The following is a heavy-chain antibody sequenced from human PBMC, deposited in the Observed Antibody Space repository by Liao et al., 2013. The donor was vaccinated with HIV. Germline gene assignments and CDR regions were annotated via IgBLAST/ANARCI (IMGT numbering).Heavy chain of an antibody. J-gene: IGHJ5*02. D-gene: IGHD3-3*01. CDR1: GGSISSGSYY. CDR3: ARDQSHSLRSGYYGSWFDP. V-gene: IGHV4-61*02. Sequence: QVRLQESGPGLVKPSQTLSLTCTVSGGSISSGSYYWSWIRQPAGKGLEWIGRSYTTGSTNYNPSLRGRVTVSTDTSKNQFSLKLSSVTAADTAVYYCARDQSHSLRSGYYGSWFDPWGQGTLVTVSS. CDR2: SYTTGST.